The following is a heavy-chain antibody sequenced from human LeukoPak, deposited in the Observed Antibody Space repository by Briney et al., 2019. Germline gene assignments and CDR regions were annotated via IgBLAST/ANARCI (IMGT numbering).Heavy chain of an antibody. V-gene: IGHV3-30*03. D-gene: IGHD5-24*01. Sequence: GRSLRLSCAASGFIFSTYGMHWVRQAPGKGLEWVAATSYDGSNRYYADSVKGRFTISRDNSKNTLYLQMNSLRAEDTAVYYCARSALEMATVYYFDYWGQGTLVTVSS. J-gene: IGHJ4*02. CDR3: ARSALEMATVYYFDY. CDR1: GFIFSTYG. CDR2: TSYDGSNR.